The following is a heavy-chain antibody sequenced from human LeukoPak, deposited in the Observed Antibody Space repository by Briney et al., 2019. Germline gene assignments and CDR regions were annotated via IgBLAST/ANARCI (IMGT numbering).Heavy chain of an antibody. CDR1: GASFSDYY. D-gene: IGHD6-19*01. J-gene: IGHJ4*02. Sequence: PSETLSLTCAVYGASFSDYYWGWIRQPPGKGLEWIGSIYYSGSTYYNASLKSRGTISVDTSKNQFSLKLNSVTAADTAVYFCARQVVAVAGTGYFDYWGQGTLVTVSS. CDR2: IYYSGST. CDR3: ARQVVAVAGTGYFDY. V-gene: IGHV4-39*01.